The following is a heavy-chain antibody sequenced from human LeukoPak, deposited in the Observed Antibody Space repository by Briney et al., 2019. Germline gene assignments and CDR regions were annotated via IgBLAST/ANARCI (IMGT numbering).Heavy chain of an antibody. CDR1: GFTFSSYA. Sequence: GRSLRLSCAASGFTFSSYAMHWVRQAPGKGLEWVAVISYDGSNKYYADSVKGRFTISRDNSKNTLYLQMNGLRAEDTAVYYCARVRSSGWYVRDDAFDIWGQGTMVTVSS. D-gene: IGHD6-19*01. CDR2: ISYDGSNK. CDR3: ARVRSSGWYVRDDAFDI. V-gene: IGHV3-30*04. J-gene: IGHJ3*02.